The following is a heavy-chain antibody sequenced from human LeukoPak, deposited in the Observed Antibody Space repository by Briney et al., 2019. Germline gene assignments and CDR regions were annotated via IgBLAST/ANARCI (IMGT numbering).Heavy chain of an antibody. CDR1: GFSWRDYY. J-gene: IGHJ1*01. Sequence: GGTVRLNSAGTGFSWRDYYMRWIPQASGKKLEWVSYISSSGSTIYYADSVEGRFTISRDNAKNSLYLQMNSLRAEDTAVYYCATTAVLAYCGGDCYSEYFQHWGQGTLVTVSS. CDR3: ATTAVLAYCGGDCYSEYFQH. CDR2: ISSSGSTI. D-gene: IGHD2-21*02. V-gene: IGHV3-11*01.